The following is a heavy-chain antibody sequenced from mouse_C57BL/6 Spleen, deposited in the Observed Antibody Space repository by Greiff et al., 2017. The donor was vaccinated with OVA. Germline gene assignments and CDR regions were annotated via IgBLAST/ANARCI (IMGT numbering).Heavy chain of an antibody. CDR3: ARHGYDSRYYYAMDY. CDR1: GFTFSDYG. J-gene: IGHJ4*01. CDR2: ISSGSSTI. Sequence: EVMLVESGGGLVKPGGSLKLSCAASGFTFSDYGMHWVRQAPEKGLEWVAYISSGSSTIYYADTVKGRFTISRDNAKNTLFLQMTSLRSEDTAMYYCARHGYDSRYYYAMDYWGQGTSVTVSS. D-gene: IGHD2-2*01. V-gene: IGHV5-17*01.